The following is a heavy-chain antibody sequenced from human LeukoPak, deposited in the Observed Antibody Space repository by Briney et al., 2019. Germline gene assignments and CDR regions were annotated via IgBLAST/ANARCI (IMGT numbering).Heavy chain of an antibody. CDR1: GFTFSSYW. D-gene: IGHD2-2*01. CDR2: IKQDGSEK. CDR3: ARDAIVVVPAAMDYYYGMDV. J-gene: IGHJ6*02. Sequence: PGGSLRLSCAASGFTFSSYWMSWVRQAPGKGLEWVANIKQDGSEKYYVDSVKGRFTIPRDNAKNSLYLQMNSVRAEDTAVYYCARDAIVVVPAAMDYYYGMDVWGQGTTVTVSS. V-gene: IGHV3-7*01.